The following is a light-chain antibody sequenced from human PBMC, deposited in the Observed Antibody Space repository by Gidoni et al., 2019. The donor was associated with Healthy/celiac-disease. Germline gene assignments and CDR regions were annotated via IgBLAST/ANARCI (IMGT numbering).Light chain of an antibody. V-gene: IGLV3-1*01. CDR3: QAWDSSPYVV. CDR1: KLGDKY. Sequence: SYELTQPPSVSVSPGQTASITCSGYKLGDKYACWYQQKPGQSPVLVIYQDSKRPSGIPERFSGSNSGNTATLTISGTQAMDEADYYCQAWDSSPYVVFGGGTKLTVL. CDR2: QDS. J-gene: IGLJ2*01.